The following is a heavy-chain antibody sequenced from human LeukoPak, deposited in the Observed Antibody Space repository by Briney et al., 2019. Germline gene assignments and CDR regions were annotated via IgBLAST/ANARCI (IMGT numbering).Heavy chain of an antibody. CDR1: GCTCRSNI. V-gene: IGHV3-23*01. Sequence: LTGGSRRLSCAASGCTCRSNIMSWIRQAPGKGLEWVSGISGSGGTTYYAESVKGRFTISRDNSKNTLYLQMNSLRAEDTAVYYCAKVRGPWGQGTLVTVSS. D-gene: IGHD3-10*01. J-gene: IGHJ5*02. CDR2: ISGSGGTT. CDR3: AKVRGP.